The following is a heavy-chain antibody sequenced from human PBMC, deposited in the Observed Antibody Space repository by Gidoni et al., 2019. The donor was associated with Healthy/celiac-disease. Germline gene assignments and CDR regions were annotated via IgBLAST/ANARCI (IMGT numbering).Heavy chain of an antibody. V-gene: IGHV3-7*01. CDR3: ARDVAQDIVVVPAAIDDDAFDI. D-gene: IGHD2-2*01. J-gene: IGHJ3*02. Sequence: EVQLVESGGGLVQPGGSLRLSCAASGFTFSSDWMSWVRQDPGKGLEWVANIKQDGSEKYYVDSVKGRFTISRDNAKNSLYLKMNSLRAEDTAVYYCARDVAQDIVVVPAAIDDDAFDIWGQGTMVTVSS. CDR1: GFTFSSDW. CDR2: IKQDGSEK.